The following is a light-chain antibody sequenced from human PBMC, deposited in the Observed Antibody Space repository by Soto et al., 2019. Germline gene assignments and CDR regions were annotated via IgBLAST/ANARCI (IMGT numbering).Light chain of an antibody. CDR3: QQSYSTPWT. J-gene: IGKJ1*01. V-gene: IGKV3-11*01. CDR2: DAY. CDR1: QSFRGL. Sequence: EVVLTQSPVTLSLSPGERATLSCRASQSFRGLLAWYQQKPGQAPRLLIYDAYNRATGIPPRFSGSGSGTDFTLTISSLQPEDFATYYCQQSYSTPWTFGQGTKVDNK.